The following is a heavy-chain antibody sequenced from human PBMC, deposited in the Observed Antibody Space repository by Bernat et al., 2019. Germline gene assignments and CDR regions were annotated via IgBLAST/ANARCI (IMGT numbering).Heavy chain of an antibody. CDR2: INSDGSST. J-gene: IGHJ4*02. D-gene: IGHD4-11*01. CDR3: AREVDYNVDY. CDR1: GFTFSDYW. Sequence: EVQLVESGGGLVQPGGSLRLSCAASGFTFSDYWMHWVRQAPGKGLVWVSHINSDGSSTTYADSVKGRFTISRDNAKNTLYLHMNSLRAEDTAVFYCAREVDYNVDYWGQGTLVTGSS. V-gene: IGHV3-74*01.